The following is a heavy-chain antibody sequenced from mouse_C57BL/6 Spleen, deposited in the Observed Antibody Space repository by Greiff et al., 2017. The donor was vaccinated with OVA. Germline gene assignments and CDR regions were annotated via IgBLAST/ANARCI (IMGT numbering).Heavy chain of an antibody. D-gene: IGHD1-2*01. V-gene: IGHV1-54*01. J-gene: IGHJ2*01. CDR2: INPGSGGT. Sequence: VKLMESGAELVRPGTSVKVSCKASGYAFTNYLIEWVKQRPGQGLEWIGVINPGSGGTNYNEKFKGKATLTADKSSSTAYMQLSSLTSEDSAVYFCARKGTTAFDYWGQGTTLTVSS. CDR1: GYAFTNYL. CDR3: ARKGTTAFDY.